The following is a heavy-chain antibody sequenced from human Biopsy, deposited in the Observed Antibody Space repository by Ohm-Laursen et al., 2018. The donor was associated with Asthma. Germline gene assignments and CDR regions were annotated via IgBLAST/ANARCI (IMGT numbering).Heavy chain of an antibody. J-gene: IGHJ4*02. Sequence: SETLSLTCSVSGGSITSSSYYWGWIRQPPGKGMEWIGSMYHSGSPYYHPSLKSRATISVDTSKTQLSLKMSFATAADTAVYFCVRHQYSSSWSTFDYWGQGALVTVSS. CDR3: VRHQYSSSWSTFDY. CDR1: GGSITSSSYY. D-gene: IGHD3-22*01. V-gene: IGHV4-39*01. CDR2: MYHSGSP.